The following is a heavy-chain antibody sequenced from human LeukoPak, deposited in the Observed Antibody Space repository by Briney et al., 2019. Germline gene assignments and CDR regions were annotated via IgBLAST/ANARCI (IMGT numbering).Heavy chain of an antibody. CDR1: GFTFSTYW. CDR3: ARDTGCAGGTCFSFYDY. CDR2: IKEDGSQK. V-gene: IGHV3-7*01. D-gene: IGHD2-15*01. J-gene: IGHJ4*02. Sequence: GGSLRLSCAASGFTFSTYWMTWVRQAPGKGLEWVVNIKEDGSQKYYVDSVKGRFTISRDNAKNSLYLQMDSLRAEDTAVYYCARDTGCAGGTCFSFYDYWGQGTLVTVSS.